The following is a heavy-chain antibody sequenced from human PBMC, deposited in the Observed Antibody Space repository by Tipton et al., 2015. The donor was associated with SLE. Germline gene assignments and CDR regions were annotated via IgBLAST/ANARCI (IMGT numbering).Heavy chain of an antibody. J-gene: IGHJ4*02. CDR2: IHYNGGT. Sequence: TLSLTCTVSGGSTSRNYWSWIRKPPGKGLEWIGYIHYNGGTNYNPSLKSRVTISGDTSKNQFSLRLSSVTAADTAVYYCAGGELRYGDYDFYYWGQGTLVTVSS. D-gene: IGHD4-17*01. V-gene: IGHV4-59*01. CDR3: AGGELRYGDYDFYY. CDR1: GGSTSRNY.